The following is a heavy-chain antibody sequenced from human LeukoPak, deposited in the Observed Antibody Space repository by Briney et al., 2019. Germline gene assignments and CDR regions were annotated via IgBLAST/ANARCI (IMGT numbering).Heavy chain of an antibody. CDR1: GYTFTSYD. D-gene: IGHD6-13*01. V-gene: IGHV1-8*01. Sequence: GASVKVSCKASGYTFTSYDINWVRQATGQGLEWMGWMNPNSGNTGCAQKFQGRVTMTRNTSISTAYMELSSLRSEDTAVYYCAAGIAAAGTFYWGQGTLVTVSS. J-gene: IGHJ4*02. CDR3: AAGIAAAGTFY. CDR2: MNPNSGNT.